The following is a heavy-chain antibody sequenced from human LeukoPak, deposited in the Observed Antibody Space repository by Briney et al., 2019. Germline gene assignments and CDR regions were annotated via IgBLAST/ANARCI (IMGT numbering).Heavy chain of an antibody. D-gene: IGHD5-12*01. CDR2: IYHSGST. CDR3: ARGWLLSYYFDY. CDR1: GGSISSGGYS. J-gene: IGHJ4*02. Sequence: PSQTLSLTCAVSGGSISSGGYSWSWIRQPPGTGLEWIGYIYHSGSTYYNPSLKSRVTISVDRSKNQFSLKLSSVTAADTAVYYCARGWLLSYYFDYWGQGTLVTVSS. V-gene: IGHV4-30-2*01.